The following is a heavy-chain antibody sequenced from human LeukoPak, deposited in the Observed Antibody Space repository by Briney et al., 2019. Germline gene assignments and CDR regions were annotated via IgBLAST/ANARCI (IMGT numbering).Heavy chain of an antibody. CDR1: GFTFSSYA. Sequence: GGSLRLSCAASGFTFSSYAMSWVRQAPGKGLEWVSAISGSGGSTYYADSVKGRFTISRDNSKNTLYLQMNSLRAEDTAVYYCAREAGYYDSSGYCFDYWGQGTLVTVSS. J-gene: IGHJ4*02. D-gene: IGHD3-22*01. V-gene: IGHV3-23*01. CDR3: AREAGYYDSSGYCFDY. CDR2: ISGSGGST.